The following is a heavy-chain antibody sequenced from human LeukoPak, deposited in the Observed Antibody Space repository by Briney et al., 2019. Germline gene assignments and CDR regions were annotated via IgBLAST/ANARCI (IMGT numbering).Heavy chain of an antibody. CDR3: ARSRTGYWYFDL. Sequence: SETLSLTCAVYGGSFSGYYWSWIRQPPGKGLEWIGEINHSGSTNYNPSLKSRVTISVDTSKNQFSLKLSSVTAADTAVYYCARSRTGYWYFDLWGRGTLATVSS. CDR2: INHSGST. V-gene: IGHV4-34*01. J-gene: IGHJ2*01. CDR1: GGSFSGYY. D-gene: IGHD1-14*01.